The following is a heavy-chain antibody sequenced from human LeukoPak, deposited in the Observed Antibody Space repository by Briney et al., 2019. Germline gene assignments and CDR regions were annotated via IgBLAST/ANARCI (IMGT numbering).Heavy chain of an antibody. CDR3: ARQINFWSGYNY. Sequence: PSETLSLTCTVSGGSVSSNSYYWGWIRQPPGKGLEWIGNIYYSGNSNYNPSLKSRVTISVDTSKNHFSLKLNSVTAADTAVYYCARQINFWSGYNYWGQGTLVTVSS. CDR1: GGSVSSNSYY. V-gene: IGHV4-39*01. J-gene: IGHJ4*02. D-gene: IGHD3-3*01. CDR2: IYYSGNS.